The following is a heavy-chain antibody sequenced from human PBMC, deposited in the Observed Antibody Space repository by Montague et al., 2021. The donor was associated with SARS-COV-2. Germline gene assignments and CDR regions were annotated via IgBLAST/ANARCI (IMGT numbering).Heavy chain of an antibody. CDR2: IYHNGQT. CDR1: GDSITNTLDF. CDR3: AVELNYFFDY. D-gene: IGHD1-7*01. V-gene: IGHV4-39*01. Sequence: SETLSLTCNASGDSITNTLDFSGWIRQPPGKALDWIGSIYHNGQTYYNPSLERRALLSIDTSKNQFSLRLSSVIASDTAVYYCAVELNYFFDYWGQGFLVSVSS. J-gene: IGHJ4*02.